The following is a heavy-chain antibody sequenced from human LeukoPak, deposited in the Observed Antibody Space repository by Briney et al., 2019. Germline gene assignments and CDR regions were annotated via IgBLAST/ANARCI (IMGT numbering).Heavy chain of an antibody. J-gene: IGHJ4*02. CDR1: GFSLSTSGMC. CDR2: IDWDDDK. V-gene: IGHV2-70*11. Sequence: ESGPTLVNPTQTLTLTCTFSGFSLSTSGMCVSWIRQPPGKALEWLARIDWDDDKYYSTSLKTRLTISKDTSKNQVVLTMTNMDPVDTATYYCARETISVAGEGLRYWGQGTLVTVSS. CDR3: ARETISVAGEGLRY. D-gene: IGHD6-19*01.